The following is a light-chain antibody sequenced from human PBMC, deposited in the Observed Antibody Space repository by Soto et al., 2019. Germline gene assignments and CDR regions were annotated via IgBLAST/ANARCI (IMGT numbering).Light chain of an antibody. Sequence: EIVLMQSPGTLSLSPGERATLSCRASQTVNNNYLAWYQQKPGQAPRLLIDGASSRATGIPDRFSGSGSGTDFTLTISRLEPEDFAVDYCQQYGTSPPLTFGGGTKVEIK. CDR2: GAS. CDR1: QTVNNNY. CDR3: QQYGTSPPLT. V-gene: IGKV3-20*01. J-gene: IGKJ4*01.